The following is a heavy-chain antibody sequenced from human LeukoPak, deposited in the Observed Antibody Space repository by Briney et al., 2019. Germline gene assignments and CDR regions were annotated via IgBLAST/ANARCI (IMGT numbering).Heavy chain of an antibody. Sequence: GGSLRLSCAASGFTFSSYEMNWVRQAPGKGLEWVSYISSSGSTIYYADSVKGRFTISRDNAKNSLYLQMNSLRAEDTAVYYCARGRPLILRATRAFDYWGQGTLVTVSS. CDR2: ISSSGSTI. D-gene: IGHD1-26*01. J-gene: IGHJ4*02. V-gene: IGHV3-48*03. CDR3: ARGRPLILRATRAFDY. CDR1: GFTFSSYE.